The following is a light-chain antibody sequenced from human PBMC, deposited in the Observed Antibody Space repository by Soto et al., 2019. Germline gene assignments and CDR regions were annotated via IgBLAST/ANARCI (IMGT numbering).Light chain of an antibody. CDR1: QNIHSF. J-gene: IGKJ3*01. Sequence: DIQMTQSPSSLAASVGERVTITCRASQNIHSFVNWYQQKPGKAPQILIYGGSALQSGVPSRFSGSGSGTDFTLTISSLQPADFASNVCQQSYNFPFTFGPGNRVDI. CDR3: QQSYNFPFT. V-gene: IGKV1-39*01. CDR2: GGS.